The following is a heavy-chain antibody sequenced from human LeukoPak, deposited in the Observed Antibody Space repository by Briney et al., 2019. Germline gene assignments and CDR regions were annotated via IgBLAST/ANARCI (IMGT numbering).Heavy chain of an antibody. V-gene: IGHV4-4*09. J-gene: IGHJ4*02. CDR2: IYTDGST. CDR1: GGSISPYF. Sequence: PSETLSLTCTVSGGSISPYFWSWIRQPPGKGLEWIGYIYTDGSTKYNPSLKSRVTISLDTSKNQFSLKLSSVTAADTAVYYCARRQTYFDYGGQGTLVTVSS. CDR3: ARRQTYFDY.